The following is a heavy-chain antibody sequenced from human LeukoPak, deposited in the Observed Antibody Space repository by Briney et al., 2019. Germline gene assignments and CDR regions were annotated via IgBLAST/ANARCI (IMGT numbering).Heavy chain of an antibody. D-gene: IGHD3-3*01. CDR3: AKDGSDFWGDYYFDY. J-gene: IGHJ4*02. V-gene: IGHV3-30*02. CDR1: GFTFSSYG. Sequence: GGSLRLSCAASGFTFSSYGMHWVRQAPGKGLEWAAFIRYDGSNKYYADSVKGRFTISRDNSKNTLYLQMNSLRAEDTAVYYCAKDGSDFWGDYYFDYWGQGTLVTVSS. CDR2: IRYDGSNK.